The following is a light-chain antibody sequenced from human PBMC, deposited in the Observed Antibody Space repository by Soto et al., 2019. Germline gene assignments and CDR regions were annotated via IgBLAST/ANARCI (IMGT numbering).Light chain of an antibody. CDR1: QTVRNNY. J-gene: IGKJ4*01. CDR2: DAS. CDR3: QQFSSYPLT. Sequence: EFVLPQSPGTLSLSPGERATLSCRASQTVRNNYLAWYQQKPGQAPRLLIYDASSRATGIPDRFSGGGSGTDFTLTISRLEPEDFAVYYCQQFSSYPLTFGGGTKV. V-gene: IGKV3-20*01.